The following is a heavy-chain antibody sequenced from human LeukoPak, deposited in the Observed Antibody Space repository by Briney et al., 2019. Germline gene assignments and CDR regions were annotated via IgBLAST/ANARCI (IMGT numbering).Heavy chain of an antibody. CDR1: GGSISSYY. CDR3: ARLGYCSGGSCYFFDY. Sequence: SQTLSLTCTVSGGSISSYYWSWIRQPPGKGLEWIGYIYYSGSTNYNPSLKSRVTISVDTSKNQFSLKLSSVTAADTAVYYCARLGYCSGGSCYFFDYWGQGTLVTVSS. V-gene: IGHV4-59*08. D-gene: IGHD2-15*01. CDR2: IYYSGST. J-gene: IGHJ4*02.